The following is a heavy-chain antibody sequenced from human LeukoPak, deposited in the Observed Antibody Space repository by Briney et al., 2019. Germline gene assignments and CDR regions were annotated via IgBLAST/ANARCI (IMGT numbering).Heavy chain of an antibody. V-gene: IGHV1-2*02. CDR2: INPNSGGT. J-gene: IGHJ5*02. CDR3: ARSMSWDIVVVPAASFDP. Sequence: GASVKVSCKASGYTFTGYYMHWVRQAPGQGLEWMGWINPNSGGTNYAQKFQGRVTMTRDTSISTAYMELSRPRSDDTAVYYCARSMSWDIVVVPAASFDPWGQGTLVTVSS. D-gene: IGHD2-2*01. CDR1: GYTFTGYY.